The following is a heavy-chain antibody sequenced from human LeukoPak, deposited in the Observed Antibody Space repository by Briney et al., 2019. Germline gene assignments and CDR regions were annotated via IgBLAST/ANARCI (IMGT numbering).Heavy chain of an antibody. J-gene: IGHJ4*02. D-gene: IGHD2-15*01. CDR2: IWYDGSNK. V-gene: IGHV3-33*06. Sequence: GGSLRLSCAASGFTFSSYGMHWVRQAPGKGLEWVAVIWYDGSNKYYADSVKGRFTISRDNSKNTLYLQMNSLRAEDTAVYYCAKEGAVAATWLDYWGREPWSPSPQ. CDR1: GFTFSSYG. CDR3: AKEGAVAATWLDY.